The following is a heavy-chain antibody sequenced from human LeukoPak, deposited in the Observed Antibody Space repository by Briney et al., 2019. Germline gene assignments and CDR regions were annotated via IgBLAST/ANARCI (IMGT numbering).Heavy chain of an antibody. CDR1: GGTFSSYA. CDR3: ASRPMVRGVRDWFDP. V-gene: IGHV1-69*04. D-gene: IGHD3-10*01. J-gene: IGHJ5*02. CDR2: IIPILGIA. Sequence: ASVKVSCKASGGTFSSYAISWVRQAPGQGLEWMGRIIPILGIANYAQKFQGRVTITADKSTSTAYMELSSLRSEDTAVYYCASRPMVRGVRDWFDPWGQETLVTVSS.